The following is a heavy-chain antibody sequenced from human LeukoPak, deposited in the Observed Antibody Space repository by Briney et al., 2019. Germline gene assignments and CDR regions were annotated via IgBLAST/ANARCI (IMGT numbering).Heavy chain of an antibody. CDR2: IKSKTDGGTT. CDR3: TNFNDRDAFDI. V-gene: IGHV3-15*01. Sequence: GGSLRLSCAASGIAFSKDWMSWVRQAPGKGLEWVGRIKSKTDGGTTDYAAPVKGRFTISRDDSKNTLYLQMDSLKTEDTAVYYCTNFNDRDAFDIWGQGTMVTVSS. J-gene: IGHJ3*02. D-gene: IGHD3-22*01. CDR1: GIAFSKDW.